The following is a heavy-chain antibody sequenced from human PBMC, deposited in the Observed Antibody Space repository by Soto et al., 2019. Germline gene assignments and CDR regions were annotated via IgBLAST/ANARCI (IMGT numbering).Heavy chain of an antibody. CDR3: ARDPIIHYGSGGNWFDP. Sequence: ASVKVSCKASQYTFTSYYIHWVRQAPGQGLEWMGRINPIDGSTSYAQKFQGRVTVTRDTSTSTVYMELSSLRSEDTAVYYCARDPIIHYGSGGNWFDPWGQGTLVTVS. V-gene: IGHV1-46*01. D-gene: IGHD3-10*01. CDR1: QYTFTSYY. CDR2: INPIDGST. J-gene: IGHJ5*02.